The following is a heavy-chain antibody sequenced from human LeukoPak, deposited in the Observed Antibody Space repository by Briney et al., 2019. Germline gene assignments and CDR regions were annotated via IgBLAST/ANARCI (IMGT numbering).Heavy chain of an antibody. V-gene: IGHV4-30-4*01. CDR1: GGSISSGDYC. J-gene: IGHJ4*02. Sequence: PSETLSLTCTVSGGSISSGDYCWSWIRQPPGKGLEWIGYIYYSGSTYYNPSLKSRITMSVDTSKNQFSLKLSSVTAADTAVYYCARVSRDDSGSYYSHFDYWGQGTLVTVSS. CDR2: IYYSGST. D-gene: IGHD3-10*01. CDR3: ARVSRDDSGSYYSHFDY.